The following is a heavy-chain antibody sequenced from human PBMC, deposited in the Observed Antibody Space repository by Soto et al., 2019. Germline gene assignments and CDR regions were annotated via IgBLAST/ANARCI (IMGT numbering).Heavy chain of an antibody. CDR2: ISYDGSNK. CDR3: ARPLHIVVVTAPFDP. D-gene: IGHD2-21*02. J-gene: IGHJ5*02. Sequence: QVQLVESGGGVVQPGRSLRLSCAASGFTFSSYAMHWVRQAPGKGLEWVAVISYDGSNKYYADSVKGRFTISRDNSKNTLYQQMNSLRAEDTAVYYCARPLHIVVVTAPFDPWGQGTLVTVSS. V-gene: IGHV3-30-3*01. CDR1: GFTFSSYA.